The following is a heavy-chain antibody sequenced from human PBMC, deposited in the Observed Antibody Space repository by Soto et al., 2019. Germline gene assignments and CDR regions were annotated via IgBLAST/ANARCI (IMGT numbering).Heavy chain of an antibody. V-gene: IGHV3-23*01. D-gene: IGHD6-19*01. CDR1: GFTFSNYP. Sequence: EVQVLESGGGLVQRGGSLRLSCAASGFTFSNYPMSWVRQAPGKGLEWVSGMSGSGASTYYADSVKGRFTISRDNSKSTLYLQMNSLRGEDTAIYYCAKVGSGWYYFDYWGQGTLVTVSS. CDR3: AKVGSGWYYFDY. CDR2: MSGSGAST. J-gene: IGHJ4*02.